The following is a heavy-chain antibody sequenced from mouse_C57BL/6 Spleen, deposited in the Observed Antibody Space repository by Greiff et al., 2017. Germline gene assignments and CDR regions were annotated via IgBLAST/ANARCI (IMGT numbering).Heavy chain of an antibody. D-gene: IGHD1-1*01. CDR1: GYTFTSYW. V-gene: IGHV1-64*01. CDR2: IHPNSGST. CDR3: SKRSDYYGRFAY. Sequence: QVQLQQPGAELVKPGASVKLSCKASGYTFTSYWMHWVKQRPGQGLAWIGMIHPNSGSTNYNEKFKSKATLTVAKSSSTAYMQLSSLTSEDSAVYYGSKRSDYYGRFAYLGQGTLVTGAA. J-gene: IGHJ3*01.